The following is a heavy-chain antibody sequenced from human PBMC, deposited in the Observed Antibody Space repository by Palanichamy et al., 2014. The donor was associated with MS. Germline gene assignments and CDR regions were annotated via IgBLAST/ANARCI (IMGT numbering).Heavy chain of an antibody. CDR2: ISWNSGYI. D-gene: IGHD6-19*01. Sequence: LEWVSGISWNSGYIGYADSVKGRFTIFRDNAKNSLYLQMNSLRAEDMALYYCAKDESAGTGSDYYGMDVWGQGTTVTVSS. V-gene: IGHV3-9*03. CDR3: AKDESAGTGSDYYGMDV. J-gene: IGHJ6*02.